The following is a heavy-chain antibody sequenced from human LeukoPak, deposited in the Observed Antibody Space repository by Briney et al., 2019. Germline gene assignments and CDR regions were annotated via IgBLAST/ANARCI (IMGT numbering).Heavy chain of an antibody. CDR2: IIPIFGTA. V-gene: IGHV1-69*05. CDR1: GGTFSSYA. Sequence: GASVKVSCKASGGTFSSYAISWVRQAPGQGLEWMGGIIPIFGTANYAQKFQGRVTITTDESTSTAYMELSSLRSEDTAVYYCARGGIAARLVDAFDIWGQGTMVTVSS. CDR3: ARGGIAARLVDAFDI. J-gene: IGHJ3*02. D-gene: IGHD6-6*01.